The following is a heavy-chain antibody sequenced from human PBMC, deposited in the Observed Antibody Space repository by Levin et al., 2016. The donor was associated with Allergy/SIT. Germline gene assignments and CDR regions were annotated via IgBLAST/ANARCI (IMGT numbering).Heavy chain of an antibody. CDR2: INTAKGDT. Sequence: ASVKVSCKASGYTFTSYSMQWVRQAPGQRLEWMGWINTAKGDTRYSQKFQGRVTITRDTSASIVYMQLSNLRPEDTAMYYCARAASVAGLPAGYWGQGTLVTVSS. J-gene: IGHJ4*02. V-gene: IGHV1-3*04. CDR1: GYTFTSYS. CDR3: ARAASVAGLPAGY. D-gene: IGHD6-19*01.